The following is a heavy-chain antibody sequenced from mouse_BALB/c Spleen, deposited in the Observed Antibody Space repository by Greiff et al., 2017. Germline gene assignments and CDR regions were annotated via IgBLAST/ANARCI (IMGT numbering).Heavy chain of an antibody. CDR1: GFTFSSYA. CDR3: ARGTLLWDYYFDY. J-gene: IGHJ2*01. CDR2: ISSGGST. V-gene: IGHV5-6-5*01. D-gene: IGHD2-1*01. Sequence: EVHLVESGGGLVKPGGSLKLSCAASGFTFSSYAMSWVRQTPEKRLEWVASISSGGSTYYPDSVKGRFTISRDNARNILYLQMSSLRSEDTAMYYCARGTLLWDYYFDYWGQGTTLTVSS.